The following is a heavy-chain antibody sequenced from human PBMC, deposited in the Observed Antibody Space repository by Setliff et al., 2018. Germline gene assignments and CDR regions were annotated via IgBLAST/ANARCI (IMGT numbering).Heavy chain of an antibody. CDR1: GGSISSYY. CDR2: IYIGGSA. J-gene: IGHJ6*02. CDR3: AREGVGSGSYYWEVVRGMDV. Sequence: ETLSLTCTVSGGSISSYYWSWIRQPAGKGLEWIGHIYIGGSANYNPSLKSRVTMSIDTSKNQFSLKLSSVTAADTAVYYCAREGVGSGSYYWEVVRGMDVWGQGTTVTVSS. D-gene: IGHD3-10*01. V-gene: IGHV4-4*07.